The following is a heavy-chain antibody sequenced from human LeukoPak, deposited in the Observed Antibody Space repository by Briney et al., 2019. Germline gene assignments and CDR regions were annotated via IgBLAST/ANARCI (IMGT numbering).Heavy chain of an antibody. CDR3: ARGLYYYDSSGYPD. CDR2: IRYDGSNE. D-gene: IGHD3-22*01. CDR1: GFTFSNYG. Sequence: GGSLRLSCAASGFTFSNYGMHWVRQAPGKGLEWVAFIRYDGSNEYYADSVKGRFTISRDNSKNTLYLQMNSLRTEDTAVYYCARGLYYYDSSGYPDWGQGTLVTVSS. V-gene: IGHV3-30*02. J-gene: IGHJ4*02.